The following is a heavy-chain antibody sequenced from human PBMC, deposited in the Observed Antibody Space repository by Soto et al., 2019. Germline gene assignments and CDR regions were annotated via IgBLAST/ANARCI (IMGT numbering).Heavy chain of an antibody. CDR2: IYSSGST. D-gene: IGHD2-15*01. Sequence: QVQLQESGPGLVKPSQTLSLTCTVSGGSISSGGSYWSWIRQHPEKGLEWIGYIYSSGSTYYNPSLKSRITISVDTSKNQFSLELSSVTAADTAIYYCARGGYCSSGSCYSGYHDYWGQGTLVTVSS. V-gene: IGHV4-31*03. CDR1: GGSISSGGSY. J-gene: IGHJ4*02. CDR3: ARGGYCSSGSCYSGYHDY.